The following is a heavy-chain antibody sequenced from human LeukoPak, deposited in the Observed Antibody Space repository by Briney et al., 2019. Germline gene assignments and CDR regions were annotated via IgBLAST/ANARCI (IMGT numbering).Heavy chain of an antibody. Sequence: SETLSLTCIVSGYSISSAYYWGWIRQPPGQGLEWIGSIYYSGSTYYNPSLRSRVTISVDTSNNHFSLKLSSVTSADTAVYYCAGDSSEGNYYYTSSRDVGGKGTPVTIPS. CDR2: IYYSGST. CDR1: GYSISSAYY. CDR3: AGDSSEGNYYYTSSRDV. J-gene: IGHJ6*03. V-gene: IGHV4-38-2*02.